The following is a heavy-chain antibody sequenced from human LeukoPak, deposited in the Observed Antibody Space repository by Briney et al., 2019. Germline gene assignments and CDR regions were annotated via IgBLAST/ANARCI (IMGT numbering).Heavy chain of an antibody. CDR3: ARDPLGNGLFDY. CDR2: ITSRSSGT. Sequence: GGSLRLSCAASGFTFSGYSMNWVRQPPGKGLEWVSYITSRSSGTNYAESVKGRFTISRDNAKNSLYLQMNSLRDDDTAVYYCARDPLGNGLFDYWGQGTLVTVSS. CDR1: GFTFSGYS. D-gene: IGHD2-8*01. J-gene: IGHJ4*02. V-gene: IGHV3-48*02.